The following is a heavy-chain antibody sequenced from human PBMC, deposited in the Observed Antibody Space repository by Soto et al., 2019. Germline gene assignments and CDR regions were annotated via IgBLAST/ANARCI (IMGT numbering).Heavy chain of an antibody. Sequence: QVQLVESGGGVVQPGRSLRLSCAASGFTFSSYGMHWVRQAPGKGLEWVTVIWYDGSNKYYADSVKGRFTISRDNSKNTLYLQMNGLRAEDTAVYYCARDPGGVTTVTTGYFDYWGQGTLVTVSS. CDR3: ARDPGGVTTVTTGYFDY. CDR2: IWYDGSNK. D-gene: IGHD4-17*01. V-gene: IGHV3-33*01. J-gene: IGHJ4*02. CDR1: GFTFSSYG.